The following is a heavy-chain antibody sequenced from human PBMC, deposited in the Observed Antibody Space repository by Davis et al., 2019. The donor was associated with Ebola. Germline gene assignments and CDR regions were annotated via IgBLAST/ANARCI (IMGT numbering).Heavy chain of an antibody. CDR1: GYTFTSYA. CDR2: INAGNGNT. J-gene: IGHJ4*02. D-gene: IGHD3-10*01. V-gene: IGHV1-3*01. CDR3: ARDRGGDYSFDY. Sequence: ASVKVSCKASGYTFTSYAMHWVRQAPGQRLEWMGWINAGNGNTKYSQKFQGRVTITRDTSANTAYMELSSLRSEDTSVYYCARDRGGDYSFDYWGQGTLVTVSS.